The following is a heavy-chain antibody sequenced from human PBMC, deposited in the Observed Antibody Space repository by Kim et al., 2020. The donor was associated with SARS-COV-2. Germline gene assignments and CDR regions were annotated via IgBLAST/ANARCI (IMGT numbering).Heavy chain of an antibody. CDR2: IYYSGST. V-gene: IGHV4-39*01. Sequence: SETLSLTCTVSGGSISSSSYYWGWIRQPPGKGLEWIGSIYYSGSTYYNPSLKSRVTISVDTSKNQFSLKLSSVTAADTAVYYCARHAYYYGSGSYYPYYYYGMDVWGQGTTVTVSS. J-gene: IGHJ6*02. D-gene: IGHD3-10*01. CDR3: ARHAYYYGSGSYYPYYYYGMDV. CDR1: GGSISSSSYY.